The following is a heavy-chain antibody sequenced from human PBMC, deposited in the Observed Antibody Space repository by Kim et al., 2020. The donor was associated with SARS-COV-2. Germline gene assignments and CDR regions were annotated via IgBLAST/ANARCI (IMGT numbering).Heavy chain of an antibody. J-gene: IGHJ3*02. CDR2: INPDGSIK. CDR3: TKDISRAFDI. V-gene: IGHV3-74*01. D-gene: IGHD3-9*01. Sequence: GGYLRLSCSTSGFTFSRRWMHWVRQAPGKGLEWVSTINPDGSIKRYTDSMKGRITISRDNADNTMYLQVSSLRAEDTAMYHCTKDISRAFDIWGQGTLVT. CDR1: GFTFSRRW.